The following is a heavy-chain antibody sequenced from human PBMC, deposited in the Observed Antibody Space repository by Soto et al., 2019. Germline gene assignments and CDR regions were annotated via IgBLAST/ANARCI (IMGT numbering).Heavy chain of an antibody. J-gene: IGHJ4*02. CDR1: GGTFSSYA. CDR2: IIPIFGTA. V-gene: IGHV1-69*13. D-gene: IGHD3-22*01. CDR3: ARDNQAGYYYDSSGYYDY. Sequence: SVKVPCKASGGTFSSYAIIWVRQAPGQGLEWMGGIIPIFGTANYAQKFQGRVTITADESTSTAYMELSSLRSEDTAVYYCARDNQAGYYYDSSGYYDYWGQGTLVTVSS.